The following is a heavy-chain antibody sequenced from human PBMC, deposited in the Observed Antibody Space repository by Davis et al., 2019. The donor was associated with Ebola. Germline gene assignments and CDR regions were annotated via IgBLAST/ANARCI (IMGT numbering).Heavy chain of an antibody. D-gene: IGHD3-3*01. Sequence: PGGSLRLSCAASGFTFSSYGMHWVRQAPGKGLEWVAVISYDGSNKYYADSVKGRFTISRDNSKNTLYLQMNSLRAEDTAVYYCARDYYDFWSGYYDYYYGMDVWGQGTTVTVSS. CDR1: GFTFSSYG. J-gene: IGHJ6*02. V-gene: IGHV3-30*03. CDR2: ISYDGSNK. CDR3: ARDYYDFWSGYYDYYYGMDV.